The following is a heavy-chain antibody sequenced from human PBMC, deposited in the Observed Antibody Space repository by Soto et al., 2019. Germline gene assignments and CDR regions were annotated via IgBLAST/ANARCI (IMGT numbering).Heavy chain of an antibody. Sequence: GGSLRLSCAASGFTFSSYDMHWVRQATGKGLEWVSAIGTAGDTYYPGSVKGRFTISRENAKNSLYLQMNSLRAEDTAVYYCARGVVPAAIGADYYYYGMAVWGQGTTVTVSS. V-gene: IGHV3-13*01. CDR3: ARGVVPAAIGADYYYYGMAV. D-gene: IGHD2-2*01. J-gene: IGHJ6*02. CDR1: GFTFSSYD. CDR2: IGTAGDT.